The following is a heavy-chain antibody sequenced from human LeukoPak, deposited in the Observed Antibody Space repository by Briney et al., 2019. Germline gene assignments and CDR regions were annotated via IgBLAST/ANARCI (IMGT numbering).Heavy chain of an antibody. CDR1: GYSISNTYY. CDR3: ARNSSGIHFDY. D-gene: IGHD3-22*01. V-gene: IGHV4-38-2*01. CDR2: IYNSGST. J-gene: IGHJ4*02. Sequence: SETLSLTCAVSGYSISNTYYWGWIRQPPGKGLEWIGSIYNSGSTHYNPSLKSRVTISVDTSMNQFSLKLSSVTAADTAVYYCARNSSGIHFDYWGRGTLDTVSS.